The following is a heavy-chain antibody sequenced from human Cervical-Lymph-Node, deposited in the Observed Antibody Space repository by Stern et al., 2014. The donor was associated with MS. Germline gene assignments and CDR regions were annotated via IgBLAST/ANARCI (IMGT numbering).Heavy chain of an antibody. V-gene: IGHV1-46*01. CDR1: GYAFTDYF. CDR2: INPTSGST. D-gene: IGHD3-3*01. J-gene: IGHJ4*02. Sequence: QMQLVQSGAEVRKPGASVKLSCKSSGYAFTDYFIQLVRQAPGQGLEWMGLINPTSGSTIYAQKFLGRVTMTRDTSTTTVYMHLSSLRSEDTAIYYCARGEGRFAYWGQGTLVTVSS. CDR3: ARGEGRFAY.